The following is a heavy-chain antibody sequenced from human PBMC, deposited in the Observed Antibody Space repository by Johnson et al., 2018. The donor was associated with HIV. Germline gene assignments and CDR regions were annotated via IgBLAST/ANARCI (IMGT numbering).Heavy chain of an antibody. CDR1: GFVFSSYA. CDR3: ARGGYLDAFDI. Sequence: QVQLVESGGGVVQPGRSLRLSCAASGFVFSSYAMHWVRQAPGKGLEWVALISYDGSNKNYADSVKGRFTISRDNSKNTLYLQMNSLRAEDTAVYYCARGGYLDAFDIWGQGTMVTVSS. D-gene: IGHD6-13*01. J-gene: IGHJ3*02. CDR2: ISYDGSNK. V-gene: IGHV3-30-3*01.